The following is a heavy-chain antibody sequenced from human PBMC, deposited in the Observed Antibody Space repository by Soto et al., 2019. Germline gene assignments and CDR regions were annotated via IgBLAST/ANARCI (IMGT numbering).Heavy chain of an antibody. CDR2: IYHSGST. D-gene: IGHD3-3*01. J-gene: IGHJ6*02. Sequence: LSLTCAVSGGSISSGGYSWSWIRQPPGKGLEWIGYIYHSGSTYYNPSLKSRLTISVDRSKNQFSLKLSSVTAADTAVYYCARSLGITTSYGMDVWGQGTTVTVSS. V-gene: IGHV4-30-2*01. CDR3: ARSLGITTSYGMDV. CDR1: GGSISSGGYS.